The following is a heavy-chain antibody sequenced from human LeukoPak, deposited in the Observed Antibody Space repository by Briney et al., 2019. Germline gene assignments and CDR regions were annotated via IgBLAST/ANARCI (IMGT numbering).Heavy chain of an antibody. CDR3: ARQGGSYRRGDY. Sequence: SETLSLTCTVSGGSISSSSYYWGWIRQSPGKGLEWIGSIYYSGSTYYNPSLKSRVTISVDTSKNQFSLKLSSVTAADTAVYYCARQGGSYRRGDYWGQGTLVTVSS. V-gene: IGHV4-39*01. CDR1: GGSISSSSYY. J-gene: IGHJ4*02. D-gene: IGHD1-26*01. CDR2: IYYSGST.